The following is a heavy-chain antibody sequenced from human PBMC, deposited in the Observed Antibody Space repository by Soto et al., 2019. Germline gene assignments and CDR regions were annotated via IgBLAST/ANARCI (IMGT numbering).Heavy chain of an antibody. Sequence: EVQMVESGGGLVQPGGSLRLSCAASGVTVSGNYMSWVRQSPGRGLEWVSVIHSGDSTHYADSVKGRFTISRDNSKNTLYLQMNSLRAEDTAVYYCAGGHYESPPGYFDYWGQGTLVTVSS. D-gene: IGHD3-22*01. CDR2: IHSGDST. CDR3: AGGHYESPPGYFDY. V-gene: IGHV3-66*01. CDR1: GVTVSGNY. J-gene: IGHJ4*02.